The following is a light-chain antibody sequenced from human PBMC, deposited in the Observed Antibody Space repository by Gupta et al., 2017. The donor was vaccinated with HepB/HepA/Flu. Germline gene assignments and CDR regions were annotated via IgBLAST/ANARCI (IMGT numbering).Light chain of an antibody. CDR1: QSISTW. J-gene: IGKJ1*01. V-gene: IGKV1-5*03. Sequence: DIQMTQSPSTLSASVGDRVTLTCRASQSISTWLAWYQQKSGKAPKLLIYKASNLQSGVPSRFSGSGSETEFTLTISSLQPDDFATYYCQQYNNSSPLTVGQGTKVEIK. CDR2: KAS. CDR3: QQYNNSSPLT.